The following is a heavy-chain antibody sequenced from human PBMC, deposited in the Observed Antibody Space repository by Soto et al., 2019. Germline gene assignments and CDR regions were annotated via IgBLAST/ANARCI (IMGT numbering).Heavy chain of an antibody. V-gene: IGHV3-30*18. J-gene: IGHJ4*02. Sequence: GGSLRLSCAASGFTFSSYGMHWVRQAPGKGLEWVAVISYDGSNKYYADSVKGRFTISRDNSKNTLYLQMNSLRAEDTAVYYCAKVAVVVTATGSEFDYWGQGTLVTVSS. CDR1: GFTFSSYG. D-gene: IGHD2-21*02. CDR2: ISYDGSNK. CDR3: AKVAVVVTATGSEFDY.